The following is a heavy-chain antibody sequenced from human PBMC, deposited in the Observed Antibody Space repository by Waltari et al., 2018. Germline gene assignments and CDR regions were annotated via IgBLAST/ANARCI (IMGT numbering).Heavy chain of an antibody. CDR3: AKERGYGAVGFDY. CDR2: ISWNSGSI. CDR1: GFTFDDYA. Sequence: EVQLVESGGGLVQPGRSLRLSCAASGFTFDDYAMHWVRQAPGKGLEWVSGISWNSGSIGYADSVKGRFTISRDNAKNSLYLQMNSLRAEDTALYYCAKERGYGAVGFDYWGQGTLVTVSS. V-gene: IGHV3-9*01. D-gene: IGHD3-16*01. J-gene: IGHJ4*02.